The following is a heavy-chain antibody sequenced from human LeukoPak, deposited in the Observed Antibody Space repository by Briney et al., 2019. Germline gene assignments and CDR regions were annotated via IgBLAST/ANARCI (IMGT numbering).Heavy chain of an antibody. D-gene: IGHD2-2*01. J-gene: IGHJ4*02. CDR2: ISAYNGNT. Sequence: GASVKVSCKASGYTFTSYGISWVRQAPGQGLEWMGWISAYNGNTNYAQKLQGRVTMTTDTSTSTAYMELRSLRSDDTAVYYCAGAGCSSTSCYYADYWGQGTLVTVSS. CDR1: GYTFTSYG. V-gene: IGHV1-18*01. CDR3: AGAGCSSTSCYYADY.